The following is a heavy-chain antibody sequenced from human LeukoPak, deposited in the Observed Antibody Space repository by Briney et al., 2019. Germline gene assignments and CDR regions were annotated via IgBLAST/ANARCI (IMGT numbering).Heavy chain of an antibody. Sequence: GGSLRLSCAASGFTFSSYAMNWVRQAPGKGLEWVSFIGGSGGGTYYADSVKGRFTISRDKSKNTLYLQMNSLRVDDTAIYYCAKATSATTDSGWFDHWGQGTLVTVSS. V-gene: IGHV3-23*01. CDR3: AKATSATTDSGWFDH. CDR1: GFTFSSYA. D-gene: IGHD1-1*01. CDR2: IGGSGGGT. J-gene: IGHJ5*02.